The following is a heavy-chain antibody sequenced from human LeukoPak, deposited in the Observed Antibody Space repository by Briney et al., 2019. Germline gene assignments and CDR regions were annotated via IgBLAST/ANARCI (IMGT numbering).Heavy chain of an antibody. J-gene: IGHJ4*02. V-gene: IGHV1-18*01. CDR3: ARVTSFGELLSPFDY. Sequence: ASVKVSCKAPGYTFTSHGISWVRQAPGQGLEWMGWISAYNGNTNYAQKLQGRVTMTTDTSTSTAYMELRSLRSDDTAVYYCARVTSFGELLSPFDYWGQGTLVTVSS. D-gene: IGHD3-10*01. CDR2: ISAYNGNT. CDR1: GYTFTSHG.